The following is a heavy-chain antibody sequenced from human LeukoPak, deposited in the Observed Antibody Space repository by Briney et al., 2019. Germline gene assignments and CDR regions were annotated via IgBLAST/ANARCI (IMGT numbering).Heavy chain of an antibody. CDR3: AKDGREWPRSLDY. J-gene: IGHJ4*02. CDR1: GFTFSSYG. D-gene: IGHD5-12*01. V-gene: IGHV3-23*01. Sequence: GGSLRLSCAASGFTFSSYGMHWVRQAPGKGLEWVSGISGSGGSTYYADSVKGRFTISRDNSKNTLYLQMNSLRAEDTAVYYCAKDGREWPRSLDYWGQGTLVTVSS. CDR2: ISGSGGST.